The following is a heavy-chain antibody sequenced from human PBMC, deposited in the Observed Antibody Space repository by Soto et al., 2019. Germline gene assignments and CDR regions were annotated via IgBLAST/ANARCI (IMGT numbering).Heavy chain of an antibody. Sequence: ASVKVSCKASGYTFAGYYMQWVRQAPGQGLEWMGWINPNSGGTNYAQKFQGWVTMTRDTSISTAYMELSRLRSDDTAVYYCARAGWRGSSYGMDVWGQGTTVTVSS. CDR1: GYTFAGYY. CDR3: ARAGWRGSSYGMDV. CDR2: INPNSGGT. J-gene: IGHJ6*02. V-gene: IGHV1-2*04. D-gene: IGHD6-13*01.